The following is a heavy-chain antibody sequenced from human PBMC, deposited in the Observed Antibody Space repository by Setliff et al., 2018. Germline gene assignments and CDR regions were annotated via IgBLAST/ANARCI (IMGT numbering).Heavy chain of an antibody. CDR1: GNSISSDY. V-gene: IGHV4-4*07. CDR3: ARGKSYYYYMDV. J-gene: IGHJ6*03. Sequence: SETLSLTCTVSGNSISSDYWSWIRQPAGKGLEWIGRIYTSGNTNYNPSLKSRATMSVDTSKKQFSLKLSSVTAADTAVYYCARGKSYYYYMDVWGKGTTVTVSS. CDR2: IYTSGNT.